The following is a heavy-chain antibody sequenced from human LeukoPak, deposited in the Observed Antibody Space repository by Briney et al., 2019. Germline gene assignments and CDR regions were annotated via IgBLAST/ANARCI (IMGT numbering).Heavy chain of an antibody. Sequence: PSETLSLTCTDSGGSISSYYWSWIRQPPGKGLEWIGDIYYSGSTNDNPSLNSRVTISVDTSKNQFSLKLSSVTAADTAVYYCASRPGDFCSGRDDAFDIWGQGTMVTVSS. CDR2: IYYSGST. CDR1: GGSISSYY. J-gene: IGHJ3*02. CDR3: ASRPGDFCSGRDDAFDI. D-gene: IGHD3-3*01. V-gene: IGHV4-59*12.